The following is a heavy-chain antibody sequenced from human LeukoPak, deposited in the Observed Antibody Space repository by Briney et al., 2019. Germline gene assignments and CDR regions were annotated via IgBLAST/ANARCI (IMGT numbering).Heavy chain of an antibody. D-gene: IGHD4-17*01. V-gene: IGHV3-7*01. Sequence: GGSLRLSCAASGFTFSSYWMSWVRQAPGKGLEWVANIKQDGSEKYYVDSVKGRFTISRDNAKNSLYLQMNSLRAEDTAVYYCARCSYGDYNAFDIWGQGTMVTVSS. CDR3: ARCSYGDYNAFDI. J-gene: IGHJ3*02. CDR1: GFTFSSYW. CDR2: IKQDGSEK.